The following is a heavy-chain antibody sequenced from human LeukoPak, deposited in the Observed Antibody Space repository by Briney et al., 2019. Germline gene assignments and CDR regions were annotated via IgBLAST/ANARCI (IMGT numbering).Heavy chain of an antibody. Sequence: SETLSLTCTVSGGSISSYYWSWIRQPAGKGLEWIGRIYTSGSTNYNPSLKSRVTMSVDTSKNQFSLKLSSVTAADTAVYYCARESRRYNWNDLSYYYYGMDVWGPGTTVTVSS. D-gene: IGHD1-1*01. V-gene: IGHV4-4*07. CDR1: GGSISSYY. J-gene: IGHJ6*02. CDR2: IYTSGST. CDR3: ARESRRYNWNDLSYYYYGMDV.